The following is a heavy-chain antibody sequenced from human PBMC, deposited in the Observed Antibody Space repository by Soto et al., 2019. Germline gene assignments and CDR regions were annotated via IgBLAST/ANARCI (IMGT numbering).Heavy chain of an antibody. J-gene: IGHJ6*02. CDR3: ARSSPYIVVRKPTGNQDYYGMDV. V-gene: IGHV1-69*06. CDR2: IIPVFGTT. Sequence: SVKVSCKASGGTFSNYTISWVRQAPGQGLEWMGGIIPVFGTTDYEQKFQGRVTITADRSTSTAYMKLSSLRSADTAVYYCARSSPYIVVRKPTGNQDYYGMDVWGQGTTVTVSS. CDR1: GGTFSNYT. D-gene: IGHD2-2*01.